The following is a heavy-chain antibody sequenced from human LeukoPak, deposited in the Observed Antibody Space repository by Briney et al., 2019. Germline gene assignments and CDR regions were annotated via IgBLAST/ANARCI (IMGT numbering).Heavy chain of an antibody. Sequence: ASVKVSCKASGYTFSDYYMHWVRQAPGQGLEWMGWINPNSGGTNYAQKFQGRVTMTRNTSITTAYMELSSLRSDDTAVYYCARGVPYSYDSRGFVRWLNYWGQGPLVTVSS. CDR3: ARGVPYSYDSRGFVRWLNY. J-gene: IGHJ4*02. CDR1: GYTFSDYY. CDR2: INPNSGGT. D-gene: IGHD3-22*01. V-gene: IGHV1-2*02.